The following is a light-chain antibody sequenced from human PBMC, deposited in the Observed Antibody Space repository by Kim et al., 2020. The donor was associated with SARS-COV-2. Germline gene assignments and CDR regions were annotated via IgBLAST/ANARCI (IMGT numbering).Light chain of an antibody. CDR3: QAWDSSTAVV. CDR1: KLGDKY. CDR2: QDS. Sequence: SYELTQPPSVSVSPGQTASITCSGDKLGDKYACWYQQKPGQSPVLVIYQDSKRPSGIPERFSGSNSGNTATLTISGTQAMDEADYYCQAWDSSTAVVFGTGPKVTVL. V-gene: IGLV3-1*01. J-gene: IGLJ1*01.